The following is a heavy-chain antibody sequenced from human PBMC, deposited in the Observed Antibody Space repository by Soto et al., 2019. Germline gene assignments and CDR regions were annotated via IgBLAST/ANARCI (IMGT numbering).Heavy chain of an antibody. CDR1: GYTFTSYY. J-gene: IGHJ5*02. CDR3: ARSFTIFGVVTP. CDR2: INPSGGST. D-gene: IGHD3-3*01. V-gene: IGHV1-46*01. Sequence: ASVKVSCKASGYTFTSYYMHWVRQAPGQGLEWMGIINPSGGSTGYAQKFQGRVTMTRDTSTSTVYMELSSLRSEDTAVYYCARSFTIFGVVTPWGQGTLVTVSS.